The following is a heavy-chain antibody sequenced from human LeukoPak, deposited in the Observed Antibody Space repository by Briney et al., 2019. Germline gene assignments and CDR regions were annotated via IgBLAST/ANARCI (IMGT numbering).Heavy chain of an antibody. V-gene: IGHV3-23*01. J-gene: IGHJ4*02. CDR1: GFTFSSYA. Sequence: GGSLRLSCAASGFTFSSYAMSWVRQAPGKGLEWVSAFSGGGGSTYYADSVKGRFTISRDNSKNTLYLQMNSLRAEDTAVYYCAKSVDIVATTLDYWGQGTLVTVSS. CDR2: FSGGGGST. D-gene: IGHD5-12*01. CDR3: AKSVDIVATTLDY.